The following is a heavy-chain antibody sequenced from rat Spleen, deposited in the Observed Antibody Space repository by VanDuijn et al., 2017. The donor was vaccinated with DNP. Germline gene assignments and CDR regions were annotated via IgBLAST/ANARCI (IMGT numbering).Heavy chain of an antibody. CDR2: IKPDGGGA. V-gene: IGHV5-58*01. J-gene: IGHJ2*01. D-gene: IGHD1-4*01. CDR1: GFPFSNYW. CDR3: ARHPGILDY. Sequence: EVELVETGGGLVQPGRSLKLSCVTSGFPFSNYWMYWIRRAPGKGLEWVASIKPDGGGADYSDSVKGRFTISRDNAESTGYLLMNSLRSEDTATYYCARHPGILDYWGQGVMVTVSS.